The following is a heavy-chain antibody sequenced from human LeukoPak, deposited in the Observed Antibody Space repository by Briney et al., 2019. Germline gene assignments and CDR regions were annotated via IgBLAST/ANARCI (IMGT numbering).Heavy chain of an antibody. Sequence: LRXSXAAFGFPXSSYAMSWVRQAPGKGLEWVSATSSSDAGTYHADSVRGRFTISRDNSKNMLYLQMNSLRAEDTAVYYCAKPHFDYWGQGTLVTVSS. V-gene: IGHV3-23*01. J-gene: IGHJ4*02. CDR2: TSSSDAGT. CDR3: AKPHFDY. CDR1: GFPXSSYA.